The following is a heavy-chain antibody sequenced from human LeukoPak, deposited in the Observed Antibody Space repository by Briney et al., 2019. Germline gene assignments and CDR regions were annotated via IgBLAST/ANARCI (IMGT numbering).Heavy chain of an antibody. CDR1: GYSLFTNGVA. Sequence: SQTLSLTCDISGYSLFTNGVAWNWIRQSPSRGLEWLGRTYYRSKWSFEYGVSVKSRISINADTSKNQFSLQLNSVTPEDTAVYYCARGKYSSFDNWGQGTLVTVSS. V-gene: IGHV6-1*01. D-gene: IGHD6-13*01. J-gene: IGHJ4*02. CDR2: TYYRSKWSF. CDR3: ARGKYSSFDN.